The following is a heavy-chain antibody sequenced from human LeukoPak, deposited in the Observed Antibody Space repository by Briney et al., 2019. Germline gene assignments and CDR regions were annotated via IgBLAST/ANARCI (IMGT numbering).Heavy chain of an antibody. V-gene: IGHV4-59*01. J-gene: IGHJ6*02. CDR2: IYYIGCT. CDR1: GGTISSYY. CDR3: AKGQAPLDYYGMDV. Sequence: SETLSLTCTVSGGTISSYYWSWLGQPPAMGLAWIGYIYYIGCTNYNPSLKSGVTISLDTSKNQFSLKLSSETAADTAVYYCAKGQAPLDYYGMDVWGQRTTVTVSS.